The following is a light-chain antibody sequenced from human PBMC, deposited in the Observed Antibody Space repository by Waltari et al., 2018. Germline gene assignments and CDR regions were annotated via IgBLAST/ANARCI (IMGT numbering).Light chain of an antibody. J-gene: IGLJ2*01. CDR2: EVS. Sequence: QSALTQPASVSGSPGQSITVSCTGTNSDVGRYNLVSWYQQHPGKAPKLLIFEVSQLPSGISNRFSGSKSGNTASLTVSGLQAEDGADYYCSSYAGNRSVVFGGGTKLTVL. V-gene: IGLV2-23*02. CDR3: SSYAGNRSVV. CDR1: NSDVGRYNL.